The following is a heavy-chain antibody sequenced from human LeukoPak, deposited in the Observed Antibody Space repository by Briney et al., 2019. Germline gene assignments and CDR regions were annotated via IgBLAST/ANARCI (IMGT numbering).Heavy chain of an antibody. J-gene: IGHJ4*02. CDR3: AVSSGQGSFDY. D-gene: IGHD3-22*01. V-gene: IGHV4-30-4*01. CDR1: GGSLSSGDYY. Sequence: SETLSLTCTVSGGSLSSGDYYLSWTRQPPGKGLEWIGYIYYSGSTYYNPSLKSRVTISVDTSKNQFSLKLRSVTAADTAVYYCAVSSGQGSFDYWGQGTLVTVSS. CDR2: IYYSGST.